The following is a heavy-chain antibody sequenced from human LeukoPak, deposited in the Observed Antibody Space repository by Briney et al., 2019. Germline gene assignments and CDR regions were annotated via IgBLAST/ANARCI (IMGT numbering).Heavy chain of an antibody. V-gene: IGHV3-21*01. Sequence: GGSLRLSCAASGFTFSSYSMNWVRQAPGKGLEWVSSISSSSSYIYYADSVKGRFTISRDNAKNSLYLQMNSLRAEDTAVYYCASEPEDSGGYTYYFDYWGQGTLVTVSS. D-gene: IGHD3-22*01. CDR1: GFTFSSYS. CDR2: ISSSSSYI. J-gene: IGHJ4*02. CDR3: ASEPEDSGGYTYYFDY.